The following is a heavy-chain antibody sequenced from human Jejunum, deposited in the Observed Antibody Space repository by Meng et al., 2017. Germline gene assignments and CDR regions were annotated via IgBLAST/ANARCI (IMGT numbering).Heavy chain of an antibody. J-gene: IGHJ4*02. D-gene: IGHD5-12*01. CDR2: IYYSGSI. CDR1: GGSMSTYY. CDR3: ARGRRGNSRSLADY. Sequence: SETLSLTCTVSGGSMSTYYWSWIRQPPGKGLEWIGYIYYSGSINYNPSLKSRVTISVDPSKNQLSLKLSFVAAADTAVYYCARGRRGNSRSLADYWGQGTLVTVSS. V-gene: IGHV4-59*01.